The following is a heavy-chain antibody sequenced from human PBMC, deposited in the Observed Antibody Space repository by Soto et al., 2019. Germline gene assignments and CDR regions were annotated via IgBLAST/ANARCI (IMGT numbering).Heavy chain of an antibody. CDR1: GGTFSSYA. CDR2: IIPIFGTA. J-gene: IGHJ6*02. D-gene: IGHD3-10*01. Sequence: SVKVSCKASGGTFSSYAISWVRQAPGQGLEWMGGIIPIFGTANYAQKFQGRVTITADKSTSTAYMELSSMKSEDTAGYYCAGVGVTNLYYYYYGMDVWGQGTTVTVSS. V-gene: IGHV1-69*06. CDR3: AGVGVTNLYYYYYGMDV.